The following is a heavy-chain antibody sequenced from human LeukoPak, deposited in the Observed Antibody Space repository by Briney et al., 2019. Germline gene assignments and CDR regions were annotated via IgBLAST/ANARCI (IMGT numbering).Heavy chain of an antibody. Sequence: GGSVRLSCAPSGFTFSSYCMHWVRQAPGTGLEWVAVIWSDGSNKYYADSVQGRFTISRDNSQNTPQLHMNSLRSDHTALYSSSKELQAGWYYFHYWGQGTLVSVPS. D-gene: IGHD6-19*01. J-gene: IGHJ4*02. CDR3: SKELQAGWYYFHY. V-gene: IGHV3-33*06. CDR2: IWSDGSNK. CDR1: GFTFSSYC.